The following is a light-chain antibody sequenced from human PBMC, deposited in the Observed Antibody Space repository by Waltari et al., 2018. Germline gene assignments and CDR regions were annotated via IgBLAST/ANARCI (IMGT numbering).Light chain of an antibody. V-gene: IGLV2-14*03. CDR1: SSDVGSYTP. CDR2: DVT. CDR3: SSFTITYTFV. Sequence: QSALTQPASVSGSLGQSLTISCTGTSSDVGSYTPVSWYQQYPGKAPQVIILDVTYRPSGVSNRFSGSKSGNTASLTISGLQAEDEATYYCSSFTITYTFVFGTGTKVTVL. J-gene: IGLJ1*01.